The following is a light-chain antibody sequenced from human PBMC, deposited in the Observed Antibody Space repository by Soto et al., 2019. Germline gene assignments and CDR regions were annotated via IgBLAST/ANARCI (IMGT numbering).Light chain of an antibody. V-gene: IGKV3-15*01. Sequence: EIVMTQSPATVSVSPGEGATLSCWASRSVSTNFAWYQQKPGQAPRLLISGASTSATGIPARFSGSGSGTEFTLTISSLQSEDLGFYYCQQYHDWPLTFGGGTKVEIK. J-gene: IGKJ4*01. CDR1: RSVSTN. CDR2: GAS. CDR3: QQYHDWPLT.